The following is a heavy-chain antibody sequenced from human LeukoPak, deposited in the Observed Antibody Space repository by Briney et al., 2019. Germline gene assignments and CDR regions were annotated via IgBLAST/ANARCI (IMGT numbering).Heavy chain of an antibody. CDR1: GFTFGSYW. D-gene: IGHD3-10*01. Sequence: GGSLRLSCAASGFTFGSYWMHWVRHAPGKGLVWVSRINTDGGSTTYADSVKGRFTISRDNAKNTLYLQMNSLRAEDTAVYYCARGENVLLWFGESPPFDLWGRGTLVTVSS. V-gene: IGHV3-74*01. CDR3: ARGENVLLWFGESPPFDL. J-gene: IGHJ2*01. CDR2: INTDGGST.